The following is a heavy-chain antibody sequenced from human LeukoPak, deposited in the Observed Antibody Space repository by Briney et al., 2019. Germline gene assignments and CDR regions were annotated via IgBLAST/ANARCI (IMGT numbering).Heavy chain of an antibody. D-gene: IGHD2-21*01. CDR3: ARDGRLEGCGGDCYPDY. J-gene: IGHJ4*02. CDR2: IYTSGST. Sequence: SETLSLTCTVFGGSISSGSHYWSWIRQPAGKGLEWIGRIYTSGSTNYNPSLESRVTISVDTSRNQFSLKLSSVTAADTAVYYCARDGRLEGCGGDCYPDYWGQGTLVTVSS. CDR1: GGSISSGSHY. V-gene: IGHV4-61*02.